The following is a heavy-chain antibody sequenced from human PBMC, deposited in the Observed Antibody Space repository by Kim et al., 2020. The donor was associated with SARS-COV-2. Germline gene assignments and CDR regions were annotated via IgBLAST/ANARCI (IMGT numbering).Heavy chain of an antibody. D-gene: IGHD6-19*01. CDR1: GFTFSSYS. CDR3: ASSGWDGSFDT. J-gene: IGHJ5*02. V-gene: IGHV3-48*02. Sequence: GGSLRLSCAASGFTFSSYSMSWVRQAPGKGLEWVSYISSSGSSTYYADSVKGRFTISRDNSKNTVYLQMNSLRDEDTAVYYCASSGWDGSFDTWGQGTL. CDR2: ISSSGSST.